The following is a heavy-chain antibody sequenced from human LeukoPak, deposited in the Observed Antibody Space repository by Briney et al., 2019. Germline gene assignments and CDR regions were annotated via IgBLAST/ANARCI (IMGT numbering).Heavy chain of an antibody. CDR1: GGSISSYY. CDR2: IYTSGSS. CDR3: ARGWGIDFWSGPGNGMDV. Sequence: SETLSLTCTVSGGSISSYYWSWIRQPAGKGLEWIGRIYTSGSSNYNPSLKSRVTMSADTSKNQFSLKLSSVTAADTAVYYCARGWGIDFWSGPGNGMDVWGQGTTVTVSS. V-gene: IGHV4-4*07. J-gene: IGHJ6*02. D-gene: IGHD3-3*01.